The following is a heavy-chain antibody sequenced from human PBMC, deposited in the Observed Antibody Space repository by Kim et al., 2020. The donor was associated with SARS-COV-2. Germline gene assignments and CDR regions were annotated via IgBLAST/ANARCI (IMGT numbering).Heavy chain of an antibody. Sequence: SVKVSCKASGGTFSSYAISWVRQAPGQGLEWMGRIIPILGIANYAQKFQGRVTITADKSTSTAYMELSSLRSEDTAVYYCASDNSGMVYDIRPFDYWGQGTLVTVSS. V-gene: IGHV1-69*04. CDR3: ASDNSGMVYDIRPFDY. J-gene: IGHJ4*02. CDR1: GGTFSSYA. CDR2: IIPILGIA. D-gene: IGHD2-8*01.